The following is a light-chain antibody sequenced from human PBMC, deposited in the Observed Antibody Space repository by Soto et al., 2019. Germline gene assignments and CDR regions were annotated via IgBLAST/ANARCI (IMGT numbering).Light chain of an antibody. CDR1: RGISSK. CDR3: QQYNNWPQT. Sequence: EIVMTQSPVTLSVSPGERATLSCRASRGISSKLAWFQQKPGQSPRLLIYDASTRATGIPARFSGSGSGTEFTLTISSLQSEDFAFYYCQQYNNWPQTFGQGNKVEIK. J-gene: IGKJ2*01. CDR2: DAS. V-gene: IGKV3-15*01.